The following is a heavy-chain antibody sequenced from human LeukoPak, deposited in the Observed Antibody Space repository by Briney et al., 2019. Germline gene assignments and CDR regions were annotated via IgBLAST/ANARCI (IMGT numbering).Heavy chain of an antibody. V-gene: IGHV4-61*02. CDR1: GGSISSGSYY. J-gene: IGHJ5*02. D-gene: IGHD1-26*01. CDR2: IYTSGIT. Sequence: PSETLSLXCTVSGGSISSGSYYWSWIRQPAGKGLEWIGRIYTSGITNYNPSLKSRVTISVDTSKNQFSLKLSSVTAADTAVYYCARDLWMGATYWFDPWGQGTLVTVSS. CDR3: ARDLWMGATYWFDP.